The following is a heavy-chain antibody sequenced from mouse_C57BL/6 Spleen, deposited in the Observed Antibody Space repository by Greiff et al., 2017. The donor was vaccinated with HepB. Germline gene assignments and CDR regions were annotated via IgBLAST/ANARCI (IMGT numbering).Heavy chain of an antibody. D-gene: IGHD1-1*01. Sequence: QVQLQQSGAELAKPGASVKLSCKASGYTFTSYWMHWVKQRPGQGLEWIGYINPSSGYTKYNQKFKDKATLTADKSSSTAYMQLSSLTSEDSAVYYCAKEGSSYERYFDYWGQGTTLTVSS. CDR3: AKEGSSYERYFDY. J-gene: IGHJ2*01. CDR2: INPSSGYT. CDR1: GYTFTSYW. V-gene: IGHV1-7*01.